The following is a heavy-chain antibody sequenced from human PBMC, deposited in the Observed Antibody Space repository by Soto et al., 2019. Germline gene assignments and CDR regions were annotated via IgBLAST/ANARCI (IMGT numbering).Heavy chain of an antibody. CDR3: ARGDYDFWSGYTTIDY. D-gene: IGHD3-3*01. V-gene: IGHV1-18*04. CDR2: ISAYNGNT. CDR1: GYTFTSYG. J-gene: IGHJ4*02. Sequence: QVQLVQSGAEVKKPGASVKVACQASGYTFTSYGISWVRQAPGQGLEWVGWISAYNGNTNYAQKHQGRVTMTTDTSTSTAYMELRSLRSDDTAVYYCARGDYDFWSGYTTIDYWGQGTLVTVSS.